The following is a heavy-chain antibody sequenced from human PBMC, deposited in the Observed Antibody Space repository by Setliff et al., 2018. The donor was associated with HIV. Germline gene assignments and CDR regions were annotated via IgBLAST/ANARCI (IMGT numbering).Heavy chain of an antibody. J-gene: IGHJ3*02. V-gene: IGHV3-15*01. CDR2: IPGKSSADTT. Sequence: PGGSLRLSCAVSGFTVSDVWMAWARQAPGKGLEWIGHIPGKSSADTTSYAAPVKGRFSISRDDSKNTLYLQMNSLKTEDTAMYYCTTAPFTMIIVDINKGAFDIWGQGTMVTVSS. CDR3: TTAPFTMIIVDINKGAFDI. CDR1: GFTVSDVW. D-gene: IGHD3-22*01.